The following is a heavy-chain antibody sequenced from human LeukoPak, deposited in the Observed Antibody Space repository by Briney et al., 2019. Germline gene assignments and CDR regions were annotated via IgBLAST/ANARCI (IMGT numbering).Heavy chain of an antibody. J-gene: IGHJ3*02. Sequence: GVPLRLSCAASGFTFSRYDMHWVRQGTGKGREWVSAIETAGEIHYAGSVKGRFTISRENAKNSLYLQMNSLRAGDTAVYYCVRDYSGENVFDIWGQETMVTVSS. CDR3: VRDYSGENVFDI. V-gene: IGHV3-13*04. CDR2: IETAGEI. D-gene: IGHD3-16*01. CDR1: GFTFSRYD.